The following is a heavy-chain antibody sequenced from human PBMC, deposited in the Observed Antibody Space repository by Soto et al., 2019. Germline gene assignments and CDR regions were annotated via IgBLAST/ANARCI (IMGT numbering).Heavy chain of an antibody. CDR3: ARGLVVPTTVNYYYYMEV. CDR2: MNPNSGNT. CDR1: GYTFTSYD. D-gene: IGHD4-4*01. V-gene: IGHV1-8*01. J-gene: IGHJ6*03. Sequence: ASVKVSCKASGYTFTSYDINCVRQATGQGLEWMGWMNPNSGNTGYAQKFQGRVTMTRNTSISTAYMELSSLRSEDTAVYYCARGLVVPTTVNYYYYMEVWGKGTTVTVSS.